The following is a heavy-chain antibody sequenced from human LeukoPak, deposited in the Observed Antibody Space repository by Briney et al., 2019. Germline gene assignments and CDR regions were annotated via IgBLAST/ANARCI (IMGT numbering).Heavy chain of an antibody. V-gene: IGHV4-4*07. D-gene: IGHD4-17*01. CDR3: ARELPDYGARLFDY. CDR1: GGSISSYY. Sequence: SETLSLTCTVSGGSISSYYWSWIRQPAGKGLEWIGRIYTSGSTYYNPSLKSRVTISVDTSKNQFSLKLSSVTAADTAVYYCARELPDYGARLFDYWGQGTLVTVSS. CDR2: IYTSGST. J-gene: IGHJ4*02.